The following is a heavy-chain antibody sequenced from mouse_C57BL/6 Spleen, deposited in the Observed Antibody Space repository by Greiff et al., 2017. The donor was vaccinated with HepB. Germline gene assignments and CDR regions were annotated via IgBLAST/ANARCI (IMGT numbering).Heavy chain of an antibody. V-gene: IGHV1-80*01. D-gene: IGHD2-4*01. Sequence: VQLQQSGAELVKPGASVKISCKASGYAFSSYWMNWVKQRPGKGLEWIGQIYPGDGDTNYNGKFKGKATLTADKSSSTAYMQRSSLTSEDCAVYFCAREEVYYDYSFDYWGQGTTLTVSS. CDR2: IYPGDGDT. CDR3: AREEVYYDYSFDY. J-gene: IGHJ2*01. CDR1: GYAFSSYW.